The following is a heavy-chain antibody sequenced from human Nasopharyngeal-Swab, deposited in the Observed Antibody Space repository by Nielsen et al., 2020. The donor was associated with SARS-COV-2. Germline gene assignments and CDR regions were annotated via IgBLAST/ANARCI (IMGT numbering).Heavy chain of an antibody. CDR1: GGSISSGDYY. J-gene: IGHJ6*03. V-gene: IGHV4-30-4*01. CDR3: AREGDGGSGSYLGYYYYYMDV. Sequence: SETLSLTCTVSGGSISSGDYYWSWIRQPPGKGLEWIGYIYYSGSTYYNPSLKSRVTISVDTSKNQFSLKLSSVTAADTAVYYCAREGDGGSGSYLGYYYYYMDVWGKGTTVTVSS. CDR2: IYYSGST. D-gene: IGHD3-10*01.